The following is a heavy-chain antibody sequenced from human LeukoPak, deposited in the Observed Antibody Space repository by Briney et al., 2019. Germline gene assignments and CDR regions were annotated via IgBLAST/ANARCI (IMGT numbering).Heavy chain of an antibody. J-gene: IGHJ6*02. CDR3: ARVLLWFGELLRSGMDV. CDR1: GFTVSSNY. Sequence: PGGSLRLSCAASGFTVSSNYMSWVRQAPGKGLEWVSVIHTSGSTYYADSAKGRFTISRDNSKNTLDLQMNSLRAEDTAVYYCARVLLWFGELLRSGMDVWGQGTTVAVSS. D-gene: IGHD3-10*01. V-gene: IGHV3-53*01. CDR2: IHTSGST.